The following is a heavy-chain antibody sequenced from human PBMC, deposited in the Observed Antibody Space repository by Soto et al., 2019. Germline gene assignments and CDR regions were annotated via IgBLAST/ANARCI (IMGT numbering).Heavy chain of an antibody. CDR2: ISGSGGTT. V-gene: IGHV3-23*01. J-gene: IGHJ4*02. CDR1: GVTFSTYA. Sequence: GGSLRLSCIASGVTFSTYAMSWVRQAPGKGLEWVSAISGSGGTTYYADSVKGRFTISRDNSKNTLYLQMNSLRAEDTAVYYCAKHRAGFGSGSDTYYFDVWGQGTLVTSPQ. CDR3: AKHRAGFGSGSDTYYFDV. D-gene: IGHD3-10*01.